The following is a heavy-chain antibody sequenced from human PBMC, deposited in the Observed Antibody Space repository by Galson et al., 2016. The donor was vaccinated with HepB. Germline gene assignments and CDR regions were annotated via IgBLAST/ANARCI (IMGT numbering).Heavy chain of an antibody. V-gene: IGHV3-30-3*01. Sequence: SLRLSCAASGFTFSSYAMHWVRQAPGKGLEWVAVISYDGSNKYYADSVKGRFTISRDNSKNTLYLQMNSLRAEDTAVYYCARGQGAYYDSSGYPFDCWGQGTLVTVSS. CDR3: ARGQGAYYDSSGYPFDC. J-gene: IGHJ4*02. CDR1: GFTFSSYA. CDR2: ISYDGSNK. D-gene: IGHD3-22*01.